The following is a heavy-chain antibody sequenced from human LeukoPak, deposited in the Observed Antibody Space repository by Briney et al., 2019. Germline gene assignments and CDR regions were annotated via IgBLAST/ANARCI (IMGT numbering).Heavy chain of an antibody. V-gene: IGHV3-30*02. Sequence: GGSLRLSCAASGFTFSSYAMHWVRQAPGKGLEWVTFIRYDGSIKYYADSVKGRFTISRDNSKNTLYLQMNSLRVEDTAVYYCARGLAVVPAVSDYWGQGTLVTVSS. D-gene: IGHD2-2*01. J-gene: IGHJ4*02. CDR3: ARGLAVVPAVSDY. CDR2: IRYDGSIK. CDR1: GFTFSSYA.